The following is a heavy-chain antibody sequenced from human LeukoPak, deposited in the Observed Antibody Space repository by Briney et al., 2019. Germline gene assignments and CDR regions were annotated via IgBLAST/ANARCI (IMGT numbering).Heavy chain of an antibody. J-gene: IGHJ4*02. D-gene: IGHD6-13*01. CDR3: ARAPGIAAAATYYFDY. CDR1: GFTFSSYA. V-gene: IGHV3-30-3*01. CDR2: ISYDGSNK. Sequence: SGGSLRLSCAASGFTFSSYAMHWVRHAPGKGREWVAGISYDGSNKYYADSVKGRFTISRDNSKNTLYLQMHSLRAEDTAVYYCARAPGIAAAATYYFDYWGQGTLVTVSS.